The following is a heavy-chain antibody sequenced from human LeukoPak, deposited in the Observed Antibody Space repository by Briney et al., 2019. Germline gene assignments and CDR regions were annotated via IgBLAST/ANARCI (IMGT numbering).Heavy chain of an antibody. CDR1: GGSFSGYY. CDR3: ASARTEWIAVAGTWDY. Sequence: SETLSLTCAVYGGSFSGYYWSWIRQSPGKGLEWIGEINHSGSTNYNPSLKSRVTISVDTSKNQSSLKLSSVTAADTAVYYCASARTEWIAVAGTWDYWGQGTLVTVSS. J-gene: IGHJ4*02. V-gene: IGHV4-34*01. CDR2: INHSGST. D-gene: IGHD6-19*01.